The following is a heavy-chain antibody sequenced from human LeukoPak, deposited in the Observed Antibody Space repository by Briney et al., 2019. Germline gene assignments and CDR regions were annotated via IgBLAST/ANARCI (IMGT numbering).Heavy chain of an antibody. V-gene: IGHV3-30*18. CDR3: AKESGSFVRFDY. CDR2: TSYDGRNN. D-gene: IGHD3-3*01. CDR1: GFTFKTYG. J-gene: IGHJ4*02. Sequence: QAGGSLRLSCTASGFTFKTYGMNWVRQAPGKGLEWVTVTSYDGRNNYYTESVKGRFTISRDNSRNTVYLQMNSLRVEDTAVYYCAKESGSFVRFDYWGQGSLV.